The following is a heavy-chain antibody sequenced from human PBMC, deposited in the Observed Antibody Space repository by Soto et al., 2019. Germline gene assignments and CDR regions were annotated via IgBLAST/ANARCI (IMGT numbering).Heavy chain of an antibody. CDR3: AREAVNNYYGMDV. V-gene: IGHV1-46*01. CDR1: GYTFTSHY. Sequence: QVQLVQSGAEVKKPGASVKVSCKASGYTFTSHYLHWVRQAPGQGPEWMGVINPTGGSTRYAQRFQGRVTVTRDTSTSTVYMELNSLRSGDTAVYYCAREAVNNYYGMDVWGQGTTVTVSS. J-gene: IGHJ6*02. CDR2: INPTGGST.